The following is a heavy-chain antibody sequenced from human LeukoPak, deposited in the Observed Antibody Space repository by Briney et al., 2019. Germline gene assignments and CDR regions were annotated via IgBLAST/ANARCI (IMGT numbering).Heavy chain of an antibody. J-gene: IGHJ3*02. D-gene: IGHD2-8*01. V-gene: IGHV4-59*01. CDR2: IYYSGRT. CDR3: ARIMGRDAFDI. Sequence: SETLSLTCSVSGGSISSDHWNWIRQTPGKGLEWIGCIYYSGRTYYNPSLKSRVTISVDMSKSQFSLRLTSVTAADTAVYYCARIMGRDAFDIWGQGTMVTASS. CDR1: GGSISSDH.